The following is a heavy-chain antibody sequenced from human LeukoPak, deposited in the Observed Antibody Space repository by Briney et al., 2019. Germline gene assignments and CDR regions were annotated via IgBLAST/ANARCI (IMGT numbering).Heavy chain of an antibody. CDR3: ATLRGDFWSGYYTGNWFDP. CDR2: VDPEDGET. D-gene: IGHD3-3*01. Sequence: ASVKVSCKVSGYTLTELSMHWVRQAPGKGLEWMGGVDPEDGETIYAQKFQGRVTMTEDTSTDTAYMELSSLRSEDTAVYYCATLRGDFWSGYYTGNWFDPWGQGTLVTVSS. J-gene: IGHJ5*02. V-gene: IGHV1-24*01. CDR1: GYTLTELS.